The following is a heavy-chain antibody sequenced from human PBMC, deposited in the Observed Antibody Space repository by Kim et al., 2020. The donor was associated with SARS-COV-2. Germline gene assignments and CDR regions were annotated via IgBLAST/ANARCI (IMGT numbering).Heavy chain of an antibody. D-gene: IGHD1-20*01. CDR1: GFTFSSYA. Sequence: GGSLRLSCAASGFTFSSYAMSWVRQAPGKGLEWVSAISGSGGSTYYADSVKGRFTISRDNSKNTLYLQMNSLRAEDTAVYYCAKTQGVTPEYYGMDVWGQGTTVTVSS. V-gene: IGHV3-23*01. J-gene: IGHJ6*02. CDR2: ISGSGGST. CDR3: AKTQGVTPEYYGMDV.